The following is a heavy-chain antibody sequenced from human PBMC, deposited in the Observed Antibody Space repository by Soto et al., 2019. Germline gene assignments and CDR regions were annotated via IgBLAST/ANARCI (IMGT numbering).Heavy chain of an antibody. D-gene: IGHD2-15*01. CDR3: ARDASAPPALVVTSSGGMDV. CDR2: ISSSSSTI. J-gene: IGHJ6*02. Sequence: EVQLVESGGGLVQPGGSLRLSCAASGFTFSSYSMNWVRQAPGKGLEWVSYISSSSSTIYYADSVKGRFTISRDNAKNSLYLQMNSLRDEDTAVYYCARDASAPPALVVTSSGGMDVWGQGTTVTVSS. V-gene: IGHV3-48*02. CDR1: GFTFSSYS.